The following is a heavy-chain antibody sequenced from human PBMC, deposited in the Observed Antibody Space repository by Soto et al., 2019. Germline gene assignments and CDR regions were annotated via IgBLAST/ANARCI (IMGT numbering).Heavy chain of an antibody. CDR2: ISSSAYT. CDR1: GFPFSDYY. CDR3: ARNFDSGGHYSDY. D-gene: IGHD3-22*01. V-gene: IGHV3-11*06. Sequence: GGSLRLSCAASGFPFSDYYMSWIRQAPGEGLEWISYISSSAYTIYADSVKGRFTISRDNAKNSLFLQMTSLRVEDTAVYYCARNFDSGGHYSDYWGQGTLVTVSS. J-gene: IGHJ4*02.